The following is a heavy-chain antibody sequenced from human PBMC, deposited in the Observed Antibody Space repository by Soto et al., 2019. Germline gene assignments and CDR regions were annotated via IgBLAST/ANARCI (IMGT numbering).Heavy chain of an antibody. CDR1: GGTFSSYA. V-gene: IGHV1-69*01. CDR3: ARSLTPGYSSSWYAYYYYGMDV. Sequence: QVQLVQSGAEVKKPGSSVKVSCTASGGTFSSYAISWVRQAPGQGLEWMGGIIPLFGTANYAQKFQGRVTITADESTSTAYMELSSLRSEDTAVYYCARSLTPGYSSSWYAYYYYGMDVWGQGTTVTVSS. CDR2: IIPLFGTA. D-gene: IGHD6-13*01. J-gene: IGHJ6*02.